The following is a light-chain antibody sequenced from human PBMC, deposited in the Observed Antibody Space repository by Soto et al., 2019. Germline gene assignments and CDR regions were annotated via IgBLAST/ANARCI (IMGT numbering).Light chain of an antibody. Sequence: EIVLTQSPGTLSLSPGERATLSCRASQSIDTYLAWYQQKPGQAPRLLIYGASSRATGIPDRFSGSGSGTDFTLTISRLEPEDFAVYYCQQYGSSPPYTFGQGTKVDIK. V-gene: IGKV3-20*01. CDR1: QSIDTY. CDR3: QQYGSSPPYT. J-gene: IGKJ1*01. CDR2: GAS.